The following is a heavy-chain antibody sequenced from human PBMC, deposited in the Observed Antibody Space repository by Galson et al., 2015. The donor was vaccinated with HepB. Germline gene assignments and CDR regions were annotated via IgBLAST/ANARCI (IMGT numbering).Heavy chain of an antibody. Sequence: SLRLSCAGSGYIFRRYWMSWVRQAPGTGLEWVANMNQDGSATNYVDSVKGRFTISRDNTKNLLYLQMNNLRVDDTAVYYCAREPGADVWGQGTTVIVSS. J-gene: IGHJ6*02. CDR2: MNQDGSAT. CDR1: GYIFRRYW. CDR3: AREPGADV. V-gene: IGHV3-7*03. D-gene: IGHD1-26*01.